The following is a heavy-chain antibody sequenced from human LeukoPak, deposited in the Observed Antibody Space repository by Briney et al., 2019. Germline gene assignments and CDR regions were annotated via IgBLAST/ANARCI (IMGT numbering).Heavy chain of an antibody. J-gene: IGHJ4*02. CDR2: ISSSSSYI. Sequence: GGSLRLSCAASGFTFSSYSMNWVRQAPGKGLEWVSSISSSSSYIYYADSVKGRFTISRDNAKNSLYLQMNSLRAEDTAVYYCARDSSRTMVRGVILGYWGQGTLVTVSS. CDR1: GFTFSSYS. CDR3: ARDSSRTMVRGVILGY. D-gene: IGHD3-10*01. V-gene: IGHV3-21*01.